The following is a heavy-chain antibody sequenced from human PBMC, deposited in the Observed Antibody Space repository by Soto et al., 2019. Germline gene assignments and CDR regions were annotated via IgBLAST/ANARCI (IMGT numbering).Heavy chain of an antibody. CDR2: ISGSGGST. V-gene: IGHV3-23*01. CDR1: GFTFSSYA. J-gene: IGHJ6*02. D-gene: IGHD1-1*01. Sequence: GGSLRLSCAASGFTFSSYAMSWVRQAPGKGLEWVSAISGSGGSTYYADSVKGRFTISRDNSKNTLYLQMNSLRAEDTAVYYCAKDGTGTTFKDYYYYYGMDVWGQGTTVTVS. CDR3: AKDGTGTTFKDYYYYYGMDV.